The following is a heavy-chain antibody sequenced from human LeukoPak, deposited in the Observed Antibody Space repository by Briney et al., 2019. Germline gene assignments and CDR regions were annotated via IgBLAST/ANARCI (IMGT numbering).Heavy chain of an antibody. J-gene: IGHJ4*02. CDR2: IYSGGST. Sequence: GGSLRLSCAASGFTVSSNYMSWVRQAPGKGLEWVSVIYSGGSTYYADSVRGRFTISRDNSKNTLYLQMNSLRAEDTAVYYCARDPVGAAHFDYWGQGTLVSVSS. CDR1: GFTVSSNY. CDR3: ARDPVGAAHFDY. V-gene: IGHV3-66*01. D-gene: IGHD1-26*01.